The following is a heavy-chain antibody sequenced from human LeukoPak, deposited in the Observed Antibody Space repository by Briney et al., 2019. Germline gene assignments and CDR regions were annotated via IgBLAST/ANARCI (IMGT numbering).Heavy chain of an antibody. D-gene: IGHD3-9*01. CDR3: AGNDILTGLGYYYYYYYMDV. CDR2: IIPILGIA. CDR1: GGTFSSYT. V-gene: IGHV1-69*02. Sequence: SVKVSCKASGGTFSSYTISWVRQAPGQGLEWMGRIIPILGIANYAQKFQGRVTITADKSTNTAYMELSSLRSEDTAVYCCAGNDILTGLGYYYYYYYMDVWGKGTTVTVSS. J-gene: IGHJ6*03.